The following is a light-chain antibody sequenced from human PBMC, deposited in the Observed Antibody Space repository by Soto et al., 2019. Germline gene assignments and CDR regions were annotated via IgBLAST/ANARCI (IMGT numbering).Light chain of an antibody. CDR2: RNN. CDR1: SSNIGSNY. Sequence: QSVLTQPPSASGTPGQRVTISCSGSSSNIGSNYVYWYQQLPGPAPKPLIYRNNQRPSGGPDRFSGSKSGTSASLAISGLRSEDEADYYCAAWDDSLSGAYVFGTGTKVTVL. V-gene: IGLV1-47*01. CDR3: AAWDDSLSGAYV. J-gene: IGLJ1*01.